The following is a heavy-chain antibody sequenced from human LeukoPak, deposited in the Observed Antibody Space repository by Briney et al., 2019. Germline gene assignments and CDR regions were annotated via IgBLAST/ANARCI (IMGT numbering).Heavy chain of an antibody. J-gene: IGHJ4*02. CDR3: AKDLGQLVD. CDR1: GFTFSSYG. CDR2: TWYDGSNK. Sequence: GRSLRLSCAASGFTFSSYGMHWVRQAPGKGLEWVAVTWYDGSNKYYADSVKGRFTISRDNSKNTLYLQMNSLRAEDTAVYYCAKDLGQLVDWGQGTLVTVSS. V-gene: IGHV3-33*06. D-gene: IGHD2-2*01.